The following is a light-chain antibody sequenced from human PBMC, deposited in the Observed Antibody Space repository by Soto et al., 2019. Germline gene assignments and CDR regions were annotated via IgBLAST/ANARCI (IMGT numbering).Light chain of an antibody. CDR3: QHYNNWPPWT. Sequence: EIVMTQSPATLSVSPGERATLSCRASQSVSSNLAWYQQKPGQAPRLLIYGASTRATGIPARFSGSGSGTEFTPTISSLQSEDFAVYYCQHYNNWPPWTFGQGIKVEIK. CDR2: GAS. V-gene: IGKV3-15*01. CDR1: QSVSSN. J-gene: IGKJ1*01.